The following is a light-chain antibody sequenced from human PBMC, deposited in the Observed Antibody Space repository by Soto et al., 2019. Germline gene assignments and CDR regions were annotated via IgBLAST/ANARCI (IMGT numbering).Light chain of an antibody. CDR3: HQRSNWPPIT. Sequence: EIVLPLYTGTLSFSPGERATLSCRAIQSVSSSYLAWYQQKPGQAPRLLIYGASSRATGIPDRFSGSGSGTDFTLTISSLEPEDFAVYYCHQRSNWPPITFGQGTRLEI. CDR1: QSVSSSY. J-gene: IGKJ5*01. CDR2: GAS. V-gene: IGKV3D-20*02.